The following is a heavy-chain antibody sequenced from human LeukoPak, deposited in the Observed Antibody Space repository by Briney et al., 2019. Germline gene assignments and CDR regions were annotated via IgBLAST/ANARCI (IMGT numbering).Heavy chain of an antibody. CDR1: GGSISSYY. Sequence: PSETLSPTWTVSGGSISSYYWSWIRQPARRGVEGIGYIYYSGSTNYNPSLKSRVTISVDTSKNQFSLKLSSVTAADTAVYYCSRVNGDYIHFDLWGRGTLVTVSS. CDR2: IYYSGST. J-gene: IGHJ2*01. V-gene: IGHV4-59*01. D-gene: IGHD4-17*01. CDR3: SRVNGDYIHFDL.